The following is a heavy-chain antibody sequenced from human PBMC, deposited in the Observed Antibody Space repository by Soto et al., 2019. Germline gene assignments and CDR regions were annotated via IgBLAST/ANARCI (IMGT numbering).Heavy chain of an antibody. D-gene: IGHD3-3*01. CDR2: INESGRT. J-gene: IGHJ6*02. V-gene: IGHV4-34*01. Sequence: QVQLQEWGAGLVKPSETLSLTCAVYGGSFSGHYWNWIRQPPGKGLEWIGEINESGRTNYNPSLKSRVTISVDTSKNQFSLKLASVTAADPAIYYCARGGGRSGSKDVWGLGTTVTVS. CDR3: ARGGGRSGSKDV. CDR1: GGSFSGHY.